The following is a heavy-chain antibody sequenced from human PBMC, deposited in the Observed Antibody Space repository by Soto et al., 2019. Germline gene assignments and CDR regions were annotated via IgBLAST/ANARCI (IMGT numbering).Heavy chain of an antibody. CDR1: GGTFSTYS. D-gene: IGHD1-20*01. J-gene: IGHJ6*02. V-gene: IGHV1-69*01. CDR3: ARGGRYPKSSSYYGMDV. Sequence: QVQLVQSGAEVKKPGSSVKVSCKASGGTFSTYSISWVRQAPGQGLEWMGESLPIFGTSHYAQNFQGRVTITADESTSTVYMELSSLSSDDTAVYYCARGGRYPKSSSYYGMDVWGQGTTVIVSS. CDR2: SLPIFGTS.